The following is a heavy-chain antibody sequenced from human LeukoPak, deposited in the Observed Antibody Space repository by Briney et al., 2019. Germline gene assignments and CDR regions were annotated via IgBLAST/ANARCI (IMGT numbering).Heavy chain of an antibody. CDR2: IISNTGSV. J-gene: IGHJ4*02. CDR3: ARDFDRAGDFHHFDY. D-gene: IGHD3-9*01. Sequence: PGGSLRLSCAASGFAFNTYSMNWVRQAPGEGLQWVSSIISNTGSVYYSGSVKGRFTISRDTAKNTLYLQMNNLRAEDTGVYYCARDFDRAGDFHHFDYWGQGTLVTVSS. CDR1: GFAFNTYS. V-gene: IGHV3-21*01.